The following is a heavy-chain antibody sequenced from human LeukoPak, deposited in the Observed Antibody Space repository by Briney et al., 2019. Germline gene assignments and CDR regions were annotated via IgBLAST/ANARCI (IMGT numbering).Heavy chain of an antibody. CDR2: IYSGSTT. CDR3: ARGPRYCSSTSCYDY. Sequence: PGGSLRLSCAASGFTVSNNYMSWVRQAPGKGLEWVSVIYSGSTTYYADSVKGRFTIYRDSSKNTLYLQMNNLRAEDTAVYYCARGPRYCSSTSCYDYWGQGTLVTVSS. D-gene: IGHD2-2*01. J-gene: IGHJ4*02. V-gene: IGHV3-66*01. CDR1: GFTVSNNY.